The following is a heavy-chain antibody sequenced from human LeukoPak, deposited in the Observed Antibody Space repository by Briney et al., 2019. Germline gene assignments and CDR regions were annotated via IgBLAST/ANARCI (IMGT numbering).Heavy chain of an antibody. CDR2: ISYDGSNK. D-gene: IGHD6-19*01. J-gene: IGHJ4*02. Sequence: GSLRLSCAASGLTFSSYAMHWVRQAPGKGLEWVAVISYDGSNKYYADSVKGRFTISRDNSKNTLYLQMNSLRAEDTAVYYCARSSESSVYFDYWGQGTLVTVSS. CDR3: ARSSESSVYFDY. CDR1: GLTFSSYA. V-gene: IGHV3-30-3*01.